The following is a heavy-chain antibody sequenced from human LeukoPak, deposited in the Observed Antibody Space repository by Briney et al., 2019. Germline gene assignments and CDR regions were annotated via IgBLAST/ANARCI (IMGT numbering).Heavy chain of an antibody. D-gene: IGHD3-22*01. V-gene: IGHV3-7*01. Sequence: PGGSLRLSCAASGFTFSSYWMSWVRQAPGKGLEWVANIKQDGSEKYYVDSVKGRFTISRDNAKNSLYLQMNSLRAEDTAVYYCARVSYDSSGYYYTIPYYFDYWGQGTLVTVSS. CDR2: IKQDGSEK. CDR3: ARVSYDSSGYYYTIPYYFDY. J-gene: IGHJ4*02. CDR1: GFTFSSYW.